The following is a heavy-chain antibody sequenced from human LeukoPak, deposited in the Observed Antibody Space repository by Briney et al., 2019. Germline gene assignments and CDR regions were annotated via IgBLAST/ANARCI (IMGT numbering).Heavy chain of an antibody. CDR3: VKKVAGVAWFDS. J-gene: IGHJ5*01. CDR1: GGSISSGGYY. V-gene: IGHV4-30-2*01. CDR2: IYHSGST. D-gene: IGHD7-27*01. Sequence: SETLSLTCTVSGGSISSGGYYWSWLRQPPGKGLEWFGYIYHSGSTYYNPSLKSRVTISVDTSKNQFSLKLSSVTAVDTAVYYCVKKVAGVAWFDSWGQGTLVTVSS.